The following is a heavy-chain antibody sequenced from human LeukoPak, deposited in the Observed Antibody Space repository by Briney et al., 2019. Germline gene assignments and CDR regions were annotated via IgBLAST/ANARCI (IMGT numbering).Heavy chain of an antibody. CDR2: ISGSGGST. V-gene: IGHV3-23*01. J-gene: IGHJ5*02. CDR3: AKRYCSSTSCYLVHSTHTNWFDP. Sequence: GGSLRLSCAASGFTFSSYSMNWVRQAPGKGLEWVSAISGSGGSTYYADSVKGRFTISRDNSKNTLYLQMNSLRAEDTAVYYCAKRYCSSTSCYLVHSTHTNWFDPWGQGTLVTVSS. D-gene: IGHD2-2*01. CDR1: GFTFSSYS.